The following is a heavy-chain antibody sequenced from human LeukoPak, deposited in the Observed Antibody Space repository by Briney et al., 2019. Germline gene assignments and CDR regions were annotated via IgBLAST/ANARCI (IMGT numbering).Heavy chain of an antibody. V-gene: IGHV1-2*02. CDR2: INPNSGGT. CDR3: ARGRPYYYGAFDI. Sequence: ASVKVSCKASGYTFTGYYMHWVRQAPGQGLEWMGWINPNSGGTNYAQKFQGRVTMTRDTSISTAYMELSRLRSDDTAAYYCARGRPYYYGAFDIWGQGTMVTVSS. J-gene: IGHJ3*02. CDR1: GYTFTGYY. D-gene: IGHD3-10*01.